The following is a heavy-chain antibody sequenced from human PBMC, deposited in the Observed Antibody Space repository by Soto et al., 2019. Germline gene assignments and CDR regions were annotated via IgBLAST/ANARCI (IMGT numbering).Heavy chain of an antibody. D-gene: IGHD5-12*01. Sequence: ETLSLTCNVSGVSISSTSYNWGWIRQPPGKGLEWIGEINHRGDTTYNPSLTSRVTISLDSSKQQFSLILSSVTAADAAIYYCATYEYRTSLYGIDVWGQGAAVTVSS. V-gene: IGHV4-39*01. CDR1: GVSISSTSYN. J-gene: IGHJ6*02. CDR2: INHRGDT. CDR3: ATYEYRTSLYGIDV.